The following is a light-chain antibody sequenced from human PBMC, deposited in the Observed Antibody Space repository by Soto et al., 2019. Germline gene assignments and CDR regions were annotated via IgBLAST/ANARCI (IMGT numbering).Light chain of an antibody. Sequence: QPVLTQPPSASGSPGQSVTISCTGTTSDIGGFNYVSWYQQHPGKAPKLLIYEVSKRPSGVPDRFSGSKSGNAASLTVSGLLAEDEADYYCAAYAGSYSPVVFGGGTKLTVL. CDR3: AAYAGSYSPVV. J-gene: IGLJ3*02. V-gene: IGLV2-8*01. CDR2: EVS. CDR1: TSDIGGFNY.